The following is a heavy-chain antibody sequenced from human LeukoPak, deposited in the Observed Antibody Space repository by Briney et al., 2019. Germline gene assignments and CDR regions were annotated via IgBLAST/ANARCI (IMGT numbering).Heavy chain of an antibody. CDR1: GFTFSDSY. V-gene: IGHV3-11*04. CDR3: ARCRDGYEIQDAFDI. J-gene: IGHJ3*02. Sequence: GGSLRLSCAASGFTFSDSYMSWIRQAPGKGLEYVSYISNSGSTIYYVDSVEGRFTISRDNAKNSLYLQMNSLRAEDTAVYYCARCRDGYEIQDAFDIWGQGTMVTVSS. CDR2: ISNSGSTI. D-gene: IGHD5-24*01.